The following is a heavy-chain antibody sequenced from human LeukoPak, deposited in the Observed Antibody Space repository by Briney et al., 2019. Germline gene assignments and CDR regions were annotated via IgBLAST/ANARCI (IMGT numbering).Heavy chain of an antibody. J-gene: IGHJ6*02. D-gene: IGHD2-8*01. V-gene: IGHV1-2*02. CDR1: GYTFTDYN. CDR3: ARVVYYFYAMDV. CDR2: INPNSDGT. Sequence: ASVKVSCKASGYTFTDYNIHWVRQAHGQGLEWMGWINPNSDGTNYAQKFQGRVHMTRDTSISTAYMELSRLRSDDTALYYCARVVYYFYAMDVWGQGTTVTVSS.